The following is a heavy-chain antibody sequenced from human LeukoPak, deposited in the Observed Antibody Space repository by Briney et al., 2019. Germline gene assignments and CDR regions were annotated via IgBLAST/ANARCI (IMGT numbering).Heavy chain of an antibody. CDR3: ASLTIFGVVISYYYYMDV. CDR1: GFTFSSYW. D-gene: IGHD3-3*01. V-gene: IGHV3-7*01. J-gene: IGHJ6*03. CDR2: IKQDGSEK. Sequence: GGSLRLSCAASGFTFSSYWMSWVRQAPGKGLEWVANIKQDGSEKYYVDSVKGRFTISRDNAKNSLYLQMNSLRAEDTAVYYCASLTIFGVVISYYYYMDVWGKGTTVTVSS.